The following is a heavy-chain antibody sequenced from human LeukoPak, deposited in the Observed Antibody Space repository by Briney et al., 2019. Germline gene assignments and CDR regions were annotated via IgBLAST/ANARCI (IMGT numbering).Heavy chain of an antibody. D-gene: IGHD7-27*01. CDR3: ARGSTGDNSNN. CDR2: VYYSGTT. J-gene: IGHJ4*02. Sequence: SQTLSLTCTVSGGSITSGGYYWSWIRQLPGKGLEWIGYVYYSGTTSYNPSLKSRLTISLDTSENQFSLKLSSVTAADTAVYYCARGSTGDNSNNWGQGTLVTVSS. CDR1: GGSITSGGYY. V-gene: IGHV4-31*03.